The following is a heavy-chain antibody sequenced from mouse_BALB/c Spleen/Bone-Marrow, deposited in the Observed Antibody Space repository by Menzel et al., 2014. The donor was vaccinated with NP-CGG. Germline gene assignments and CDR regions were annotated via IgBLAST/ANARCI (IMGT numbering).Heavy chain of an antibody. CDR2: ISPRYGFT. Sequence: QVPLQQSEAALVKPGASGRLSCKASVYPFTSYYLYWVTTRPGHGLEWVGEISPRYGFTSFNEKFKAKATLTVDKSSSTAYTQLSSLTSEDAAVYDCTKGALGPFVDWGQWTRVTDAA. J-gene: IGHJ3*01. CDR3: TKGALGPFVD. V-gene: IGHV1S81*02. D-gene: IGHD3-1*01. CDR1: VYPFTSYY.